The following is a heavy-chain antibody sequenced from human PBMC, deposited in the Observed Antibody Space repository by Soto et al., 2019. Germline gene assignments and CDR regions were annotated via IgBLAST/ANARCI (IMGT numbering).Heavy chain of an antibody. J-gene: IGHJ5*02. CDR2: IIPIFGTA. CDR3: ATRPHLEWLLRPRGFDP. V-gene: IGHV1-69*01. CDR1: GCTFSSYA. Sequence: SSVKVPCQASGCTFSSYAISWVLQAPGQGLEGMGGIIPIFGTANYAQKFQGRVTITADESTSTAYMELSSLRSEDTAVYYCATRPHLEWLLRPRGFDPWGQGTLVTVSS. D-gene: IGHD3-3*01.